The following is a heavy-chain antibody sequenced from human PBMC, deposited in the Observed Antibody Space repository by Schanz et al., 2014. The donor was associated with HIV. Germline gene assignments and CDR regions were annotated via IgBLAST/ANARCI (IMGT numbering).Heavy chain of an antibody. Sequence: QVQLVESGGGVVQPGTSLRLSCAASGFSFSIFGMHWVRQAPGKGLEWVAIIGYDGNNKYCADSVKGRFTVSRDNSKNTNTLYLQMNSLRAEDTAVYYCARDQGTTWTSGGNWFDPWGQGTLVTVSS. CDR3: ARDQGTTWTSGGNWFDP. D-gene: IGHD1-1*01. CDR1: GFSFSIFG. CDR2: IGYDGNNK. J-gene: IGHJ5*02. V-gene: IGHV3-33*01.